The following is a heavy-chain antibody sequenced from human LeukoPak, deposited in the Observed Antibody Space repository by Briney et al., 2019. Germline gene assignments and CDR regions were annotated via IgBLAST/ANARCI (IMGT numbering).Heavy chain of an antibody. CDR3: ARDSSRWYHWFDS. V-gene: IGHV1-18*01. Sequence: ASVKVSCKASGYTFTSYGISWVRQAPGQGLEWMGWISTSNGNRNYAQKFQGRVTMTTDTSTSTAYMELRTLRSDDTAVYYCARDSSRWYHWFDSWGQGTLVTVSS. D-gene: IGHD6-19*01. CDR2: ISTSNGNR. CDR1: GYTFTSYG. J-gene: IGHJ5*01.